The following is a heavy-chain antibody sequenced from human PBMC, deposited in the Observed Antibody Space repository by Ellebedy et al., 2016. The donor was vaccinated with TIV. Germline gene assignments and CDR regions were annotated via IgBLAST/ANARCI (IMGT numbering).Heavy chain of an antibody. CDR2: ISISSSNI. CDR3: AGDPSPGNNWYYYLNY. D-gene: IGHD6-13*01. CDR1: GSTLSRYA. J-gene: IGHJ4*02. Sequence: GESLKISCEASGSTLSRYAMNWVRQAPGKGLEWVSYISISSSNIHYAESVKGRFTISRDNAKNSLYLQMNSLRDEDTAVYYCAGDPSPGNNWYYYLNYWGQGTLVTVSS. V-gene: IGHV3-48*02.